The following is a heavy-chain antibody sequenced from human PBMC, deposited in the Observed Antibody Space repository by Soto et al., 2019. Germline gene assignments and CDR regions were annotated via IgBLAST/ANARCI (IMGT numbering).Heavy chain of an antibody. CDR3: ARHYGNQVRYYYYYYMDV. D-gene: IGHD4-17*01. Sequence: SETLSLTCTVSGGSISSYYWSWIRQPPGKGLEWIGYIYYSGSTNYNPSLKSRVTISVDTSKNQFSLKLSSVTAADTAVYYCARHYGNQVRYYYYYYMDVWGKGTTVTVSS. J-gene: IGHJ6*03. V-gene: IGHV4-59*08. CDR2: IYYSGST. CDR1: GGSISSYY.